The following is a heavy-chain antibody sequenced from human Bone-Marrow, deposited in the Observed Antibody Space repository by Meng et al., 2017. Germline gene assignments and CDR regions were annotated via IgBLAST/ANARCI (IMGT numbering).Heavy chain of an antibody. V-gene: IGHV4-34*01. D-gene: IGHD2-21*02. J-gene: IGHJ4*02. CDR1: GGSFSGYY. Sequence: QVLLQESGPGLVKPSETLSLTCAVYGGSFSGYYWSWIRQPPGKGLEWIGEINHSGSTNYNPSLKSRVTISVDTPKNQFSLKLSSVTAADTAVYYCARVAYRWGGDCSYFDYWGQGTLVTVSS. CDR2: INHSGST. CDR3: ARVAYRWGGDCSYFDY.